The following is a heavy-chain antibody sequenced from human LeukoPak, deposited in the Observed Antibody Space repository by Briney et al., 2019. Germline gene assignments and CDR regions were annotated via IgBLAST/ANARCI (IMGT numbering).Heavy chain of an antibody. Sequence: SVKLSCKASGGSCSSYAISWVRHAPGQGLEWRGGIIPIFGTANYAQKFPGRVMNTTDESTSSAYLELTKLRSVDKAVCYRHLYSRFQVDSWGQGTMVTVSS. CDR2: IIPIFGTA. CDR3: HLYSRFQVDS. D-gene: IGHD5-12*01. V-gene: IGHV1-69*05. J-gene: IGHJ3*02. CDR1: GGSCSSYA.